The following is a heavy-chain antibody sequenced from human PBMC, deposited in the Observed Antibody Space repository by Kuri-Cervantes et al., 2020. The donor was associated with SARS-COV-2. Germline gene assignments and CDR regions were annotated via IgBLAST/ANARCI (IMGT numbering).Heavy chain of an antibody. D-gene: IGHD2-8*01. V-gene: IGHV6-1*01. CDR3: ARSAGVGGAFDI. J-gene: IGHJ3*02. CDR1: GDSVSSNSAA. Sequence: LRLSCAISGDSVSSNSAAWNWIRQSPSRGLEWLGRTYYRSKWYNDYAVSVKSRITINPDTSKNQFSLQLNSVTPEDTAVYYSARSAGVGGAFDIWGQGTMVTVSS. CDR2: TYYRSKWYN.